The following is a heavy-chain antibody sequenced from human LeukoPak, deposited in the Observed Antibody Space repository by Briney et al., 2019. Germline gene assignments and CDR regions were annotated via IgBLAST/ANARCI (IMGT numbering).Heavy chain of an antibody. CDR1: GGSISISSYY. CDR2: IYYIGST. Sequence: SETLSLTCTVSGGSISISSYYWAWIRQPPGKGLEWIANIYYIGSTYYNPSLKSRVTISINTSKNQFSLKLSSVTAADTAVYYCAREIPTSFGELLLGINCFDPWGQGTLVTVSS. J-gene: IGHJ5*02. D-gene: IGHD3-10*01. CDR3: AREIPTSFGELLLGINCFDP. V-gene: IGHV4-39*07.